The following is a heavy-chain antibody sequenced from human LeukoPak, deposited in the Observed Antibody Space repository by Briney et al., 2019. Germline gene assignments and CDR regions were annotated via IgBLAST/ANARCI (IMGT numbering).Heavy chain of an antibody. J-gene: IGHJ6*03. CDR2: IIPLFGTA. CDR1: GDIFSSYA. V-gene: IGHV1-69*06. D-gene: IGHD3-3*01. CDR3: AREAYEFWSGYYYYYYMDV. Sequence: ASVKVSCKASGDIFSSYAIGWVRQAPGQGLEWMGGIIPLFGTATYAPNFQGRVTITADKSTTTAYMELSSLRSEDTAVYYCAREAYEFWSGYYYYYYMDVWGKGTTVTVSS.